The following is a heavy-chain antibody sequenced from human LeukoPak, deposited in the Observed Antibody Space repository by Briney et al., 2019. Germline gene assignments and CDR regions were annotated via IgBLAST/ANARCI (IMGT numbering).Heavy chain of an antibody. D-gene: IGHD2-2*02. CDR3: ARHLSYCSSTSCYTYYYGMDV. V-gene: IGHV4-59*08. CDR1: GGSISSYY. Sequence: SETLSFTCTVSGGSISSYYWSWIRQPPGKGLEWIGYIYYSGSTNYNPSLKSRVTISVDTSKNQFSLKLSSVTAADTAVYYCARHLSYCSSTSCYTYYYGMDVWGQGTTVTVSS. CDR2: IYYSGST. J-gene: IGHJ6*02.